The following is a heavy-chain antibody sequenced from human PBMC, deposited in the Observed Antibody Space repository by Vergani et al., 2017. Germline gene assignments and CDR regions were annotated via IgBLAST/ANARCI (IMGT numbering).Heavy chain of an antibody. Sequence: QLQLQESGPGLVKPSETLSLTCTVSGGSISSSSYYWGWIRQPPGKGLEWIGSIYYSGSTNYNPSLKSRVTISVDTSKNQFSLKLSSVTAADRAVYYCARDRITMVRGVIIHNWFDPWGQGTLVTVSS. J-gene: IGHJ5*02. CDR3: ARDRITMVRGVIIHNWFDP. V-gene: IGHV4-39*07. CDR2: IYYSGST. CDR1: GGSISSSSYY. D-gene: IGHD3-10*01.